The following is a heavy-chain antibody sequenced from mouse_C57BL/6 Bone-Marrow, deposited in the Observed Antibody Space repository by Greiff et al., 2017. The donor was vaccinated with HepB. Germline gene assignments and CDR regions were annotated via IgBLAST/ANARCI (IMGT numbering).Heavy chain of an antibody. D-gene: IGHD2-1*01. J-gene: IGHJ2*01. CDR1: GYTFTSYW. CDR3: ARDREYGNCYFDY. CDR2: INPSNGGT. Sequence: VQLQQSGTELVKPGASVKLSCKASGYTFTSYWMHWVKQRPGQGLEWIGNINPSNGGTNYNEKFKSKATLTVDKSSSTAYMQLSSLTSEDSAVYYCARDREYGNCYFDYWGQGTTLTVSS. V-gene: IGHV1-53*01.